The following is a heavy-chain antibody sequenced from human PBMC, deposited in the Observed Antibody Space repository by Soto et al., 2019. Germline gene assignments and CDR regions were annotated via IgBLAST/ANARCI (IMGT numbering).Heavy chain of an antibody. D-gene: IGHD6-6*01. CDR3: AKGELFQLVGDY. CDR1: GFTFSSYV. Sequence: EVQLLESGGGLVQPGGSLRLSCAASGFTFSSYVMSWVRQAPGKGLEWVSAISGSGGSTYYADSVKGRFTISRDNSKNTLYLQMNSLRAEDTAVYYCAKGELFQLVGDYWGQGTLVTVSS. V-gene: IGHV3-23*01. CDR2: ISGSGGST. J-gene: IGHJ4*02.